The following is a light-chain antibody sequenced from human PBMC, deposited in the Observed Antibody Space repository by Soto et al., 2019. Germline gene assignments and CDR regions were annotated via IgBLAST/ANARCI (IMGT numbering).Light chain of an antibody. Sequence: QSVLREPPSVSAAPGQKVTISCSGSSSNIGGNSVSWYQQLPGTAPKLLIYDDNKRPSGIPDRFSDSKSGTSATLGITGFQTGDEADYYCGSWDSSLSAYVFGTGTKVTVL. CDR1: SSNIGGNS. CDR3: GSWDSSLSAYV. V-gene: IGLV1-51*01. J-gene: IGLJ1*01. CDR2: DDN.